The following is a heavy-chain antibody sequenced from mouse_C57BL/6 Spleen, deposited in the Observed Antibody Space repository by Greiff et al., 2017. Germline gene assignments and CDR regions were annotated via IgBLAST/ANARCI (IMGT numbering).Heavy chain of an antibody. J-gene: IGHJ4*01. CDR1: GFSLTRYG. Sequence: VKLVESGPGLVAPSQSLSITCTVSGFSLTRYGVPWVRQPPGQGLEWLVVVWSDGSTTYNSALKSRLSISKDNSKSQVFLKMNSLQTDDTAMYYCARGDYDYAMDYWGQGTSVTVSS. V-gene: IGHV2-6*03. D-gene: IGHD1-1*01. CDR2: VWSDGST. CDR3: ARGDYDYAMDY.